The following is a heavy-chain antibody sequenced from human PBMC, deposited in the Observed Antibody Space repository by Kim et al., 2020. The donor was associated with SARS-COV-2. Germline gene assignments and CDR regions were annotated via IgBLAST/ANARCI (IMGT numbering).Heavy chain of an antibody. CDR3: ARGGGSSWYANWFDP. J-gene: IGHJ5*02. V-gene: IGHV4-34*01. CDR2: INHSGST. D-gene: IGHD6-13*01. Sequence: SETLSLTCAVYGGSFSGYYWSWIRQPPGKGLEWIGEINHSGSTNYNPSLKSRVTISVDTSKNQFSLKLSSVTAADTAVYYCARGGGSSWYANWFDPWGQGTLVTVSS. CDR1: GGSFSGYY.